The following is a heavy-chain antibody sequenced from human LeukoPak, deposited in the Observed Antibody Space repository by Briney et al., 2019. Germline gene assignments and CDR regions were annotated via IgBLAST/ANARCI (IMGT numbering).Heavy chain of an antibody. V-gene: IGHV3-30-3*01. J-gene: IGHJ4*02. CDR1: GFTFSSYA. D-gene: IGHD3-3*01. CDR3: ARGMDDFWSGYLF. Sequence: GGSLRLSCAASGFTFSSYAMHWVRQAPGKGLEWGAVLSYDGSDKYYADSVKGRFTISRDNSKNTLYLQMNSLRAEDTAVYYCARGMDDFWSGYLFWGQGTLVTVSS. CDR2: LSYDGSDK.